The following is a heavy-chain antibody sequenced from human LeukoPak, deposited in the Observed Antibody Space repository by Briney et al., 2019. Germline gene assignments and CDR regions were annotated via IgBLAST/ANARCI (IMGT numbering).Heavy chain of an antibody. CDR1: GYTFTSYD. CDR2: MNPNSGNT. D-gene: IGHD6-13*01. Sequence: ASVKVSCKASGYTFTSYDINWVRQATGQGLEWMGWMNPNSGNTGYAQKFQGRVTITRNTSISTAYMELSSLRSEDTAVYYCARDGITTAGRFDYWGQGTLVTVSS. J-gene: IGHJ4*02. V-gene: IGHV1-8*03. CDR3: ARDGITTAGRFDY.